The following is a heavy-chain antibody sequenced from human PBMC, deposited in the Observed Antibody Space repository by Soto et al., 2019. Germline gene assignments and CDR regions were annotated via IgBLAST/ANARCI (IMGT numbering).Heavy chain of an antibody. CDR3: AREGDPDYYGMDV. J-gene: IGHJ6*02. CDR2: IIPIFGTA. V-gene: IGHV1-69*05. D-gene: IGHD3-16*01. Sequence: QVQLVQSGAEVKKPGSSVKVSCKASGGTFSSYAISWVRQAPGQGLEWMGGIIPIFGTANYAQKFQGRVTXTXDAXTGTAYRELSSLRSEDTAVYYCAREGDPDYYGMDVWGQGTTVTVSS. CDR1: GGTFSSYA.